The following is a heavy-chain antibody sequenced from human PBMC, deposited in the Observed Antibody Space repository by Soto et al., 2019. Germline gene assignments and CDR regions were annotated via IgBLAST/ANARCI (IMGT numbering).Heavy chain of an antibody. CDR2: MNPKSGNT. Sequence: QVQLVQSGAEVKKPGASVKVSCKASGYTFSSYDINWVRQATGQGLEWMGWMNPKSGNTDSAQKFQGRVTMTRDTSIRTAYMELSSLRSEDTAIYDCARTDCDLDVWGQGTTVTVFS. D-gene: IGHD2-21*02. J-gene: IGHJ6*02. V-gene: IGHV1-8*01. CDR1: GYTFSSYD. CDR3: ARTDCDLDV.